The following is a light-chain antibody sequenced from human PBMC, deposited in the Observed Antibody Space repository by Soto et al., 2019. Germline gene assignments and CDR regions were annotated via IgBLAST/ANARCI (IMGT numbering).Light chain of an antibody. J-gene: IGLJ2*01. Sequence: HSALTQPASVSGSPGQSLTISCIGTSSDIGSYNLVSWYQQHPGTAPKLLISEDSKRPSGVPNRFSGSKSGNTASLTIAGLQAEDEAVYYCCAYAGGSTYVLFGGGTKVTVL. CDR2: EDS. V-gene: IGLV2-23*01. CDR1: SSDIGSYNL. CDR3: CAYAGGSTYVL.